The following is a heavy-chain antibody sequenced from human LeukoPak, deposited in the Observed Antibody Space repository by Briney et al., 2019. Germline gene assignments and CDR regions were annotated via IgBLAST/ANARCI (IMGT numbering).Heavy chain of an antibody. CDR3: ARQPPQYYGMDV. Sequence: SETLSLTCTVSGGSFSNYYWSWIRQPAGKGLEWIGRIYTSGSTNYNPSVKSRVTMSVDTSNNQFSLKLTAVTAADTAVYYCARQPPQYYGMDVWGQGTTVTVSS. CDR2: IYTSGST. D-gene: IGHD1-14*01. J-gene: IGHJ6*02. V-gene: IGHV4-4*07. CDR1: GGSFSNYY.